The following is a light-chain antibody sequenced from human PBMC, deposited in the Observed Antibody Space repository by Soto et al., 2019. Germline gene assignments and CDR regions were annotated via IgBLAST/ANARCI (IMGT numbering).Light chain of an antibody. V-gene: IGKV1-5*01. CDR1: QSVRSW. CDR3: QQYNSYWT. J-gene: IGKJ1*01. CDR2: DAS. Sequence: DIGMTPSPASLSASVGAGVRNTYRSSQSVRSWLAWYQQKPGRAPKFLIYDASSLESWVPSRFSGSGCGTDFPPTLSILPPDDFATYYCQQYNSYWTFRQGTKVDIK.